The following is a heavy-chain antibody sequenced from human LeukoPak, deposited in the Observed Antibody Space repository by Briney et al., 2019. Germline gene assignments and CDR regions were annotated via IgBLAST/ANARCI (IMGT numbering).Heavy chain of an antibody. CDR3: ARGGYNGEYYYYYYMDV. CDR2: IDHSGST. CDR1: GGSFSGYY. Sequence: NPSETLSLTCAVYGGSFSGYYWSWIRQPPGKGLEWIGEIDHSGSTNYNPSLKSRVTISVDTSKNQFSLKRSSVTAADTAVYYCARGGYNGEYYYYYYMDVWGKGTTVTVSS. V-gene: IGHV4-34*01. J-gene: IGHJ6*03. D-gene: IGHD5-18*01.